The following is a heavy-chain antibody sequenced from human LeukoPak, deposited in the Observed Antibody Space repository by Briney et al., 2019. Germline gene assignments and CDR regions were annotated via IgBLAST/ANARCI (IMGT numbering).Heavy chain of an antibody. V-gene: IGHV4-39*01. D-gene: IGHD6-13*01. J-gene: IGHJ4*02. CDR3: AGKEQLDKPGPNKFDY. Sequence: SETLSLTCTVSGGSISSSSYYWGWIRQPPGKGLEWIGSISYSGSTYYNPSLKSRVTISVDTSKNQFSLKLSSVTAADTAVYYCAGKEQLDKPGPNKFDYWGQGTLVTVSS. CDR1: GGSISSSSYY. CDR2: ISYSGST.